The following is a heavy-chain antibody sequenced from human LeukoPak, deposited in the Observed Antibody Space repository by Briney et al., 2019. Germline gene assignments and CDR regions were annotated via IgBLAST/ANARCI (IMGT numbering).Heavy chain of an antibody. J-gene: IGHJ1*01. V-gene: IGHV4-39*01. D-gene: IGHD6-13*01. CDR2: IYYSGST. Sequence: PSETLSLTCTVSGGSISSSSYYWGWIRQPPGKGLEWIGSIYYSGSTYYNPSLKSRVTISVDTSKNQFSLKLSSVTAADTAVYYCASDPGIAAAGTGYFQHWGQGTLVTVSS. CDR3: ASDPGIAAAGTGYFQH. CDR1: GGSISSSSYY.